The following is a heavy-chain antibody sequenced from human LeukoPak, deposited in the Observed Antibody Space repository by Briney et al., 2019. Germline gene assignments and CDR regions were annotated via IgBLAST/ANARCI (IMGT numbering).Heavy chain of an antibody. Sequence: ESGPTLLHARRTLTLTCTFSGVSFGTRGVGGGWIRQPSAKALEWLTIINWNDDKRYSPSLKSRLTIPKDTSKNQVVLTMTNMGPVDTATYYCAHRRRHLLRKNDDAFDIWGQGTMVTVSS. J-gene: IGHJ3*02. D-gene: IGHD1-1*01. CDR2: INWNDDK. V-gene: IGHV2-5*01. CDR1: GVSFGTRGVG. CDR3: AHRRRHLLRKNDDAFDI.